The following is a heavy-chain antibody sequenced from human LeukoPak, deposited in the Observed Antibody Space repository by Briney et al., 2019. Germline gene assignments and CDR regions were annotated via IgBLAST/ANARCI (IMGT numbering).Heavy chain of an antibody. CDR1: GFTVSSNY. J-gene: IGHJ4*02. Sequence: GGSLRLSCAASGFTVSSNYMSWVRQAPGKGLEWVSVIYSGGSTYYADSVKGRFTISRDNSKNTLYLQMNSLRAEDTAVYYCARRAASDVGATHFDYWGQGTLVTVSS. D-gene: IGHD1-26*01. CDR3: ARRAASDVGATHFDY. V-gene: IGHV3-66*04. CDR2: IYSGGST.